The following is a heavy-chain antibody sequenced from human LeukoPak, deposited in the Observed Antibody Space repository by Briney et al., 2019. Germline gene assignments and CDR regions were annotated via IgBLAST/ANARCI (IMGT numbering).Heavy chain of an antibody. D-gene: IGHD3-10*01. Sequence: PSETLSLTCAVYGGSFSGYYWSWIRQPPGKGLEWIGEINHSGSTNYNPSLKSRVTISVDTSKNQFSLKLSSVTAADTAVYYCVRVFRVSAVDYWGQGTLVTVSS. V-gene: IGHV4-34*01. CDR3: VRVFRVSAVDY. CDR1: GGSFSGYY. CDR2: INHSGST. J-gene: IGHJ4*02.